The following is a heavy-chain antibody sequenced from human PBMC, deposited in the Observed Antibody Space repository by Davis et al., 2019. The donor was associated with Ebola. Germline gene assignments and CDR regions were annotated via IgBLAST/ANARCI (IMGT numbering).Heavy chain of an antibody. J-gene: IGHJ4*02. Sequence: GGSLRLSCAASGFTFSSYNMHWVRQAPGRGLEWIAYISSSASTMYYADSVKGRFAISRDNSKNTLYLQMNSLRAEDTAVYYCAKDGRYSGYRMDYWGQGTLVTVSS. CDR1: GFTFSSYN. CDR3: AKDGRYSGYRMDY. D-gene: IGHD5-12*01. V-gene: IGHV3-48*01. CDR2: ISSSASTM.